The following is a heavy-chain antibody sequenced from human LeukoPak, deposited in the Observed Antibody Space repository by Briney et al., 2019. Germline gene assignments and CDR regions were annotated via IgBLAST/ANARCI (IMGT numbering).Heavy chain of an antibody. V-gene: IGHV3-9*01. J-gene: IGHJ3*02. CDR3: AKANTYYFGSGSYFFAFDI. Sequence: AGGSLRLSCAASGFTFDESAMDWLRQAPGKGLEWVSGISWNSGKLAYAHPVKGRFTTSRYNAKNSLYWQVNGQRAEDTALYFCAKANTYYFGSGSYFFAFDIWGQGTTVTVSS. CDR1: GFTFDESA. CDR2: ISWNSGKL. D-gene: IGHD3-10*01.